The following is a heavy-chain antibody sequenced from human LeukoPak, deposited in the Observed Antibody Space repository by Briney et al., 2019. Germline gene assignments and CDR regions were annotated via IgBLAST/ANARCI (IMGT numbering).Heavy chain of an antibody. V-gene: IGHV1-46*01. CDR3: ARAGVSKGFDY. CDR1: GYTFTSYY. J-gene: IGHJ4*02. CDR2: INPSGGST. D-gene: IGHD3-10*01. Sequence: ASVKVSCKASGYTFTSYYMHWVRQAPGQGPELMGIINPSGGSTSYAQKFQGRVTMTSDTSTSTVYMELSSLRSEDTAVYYCARAGVSKGFDYWGQGTLVTVSS.